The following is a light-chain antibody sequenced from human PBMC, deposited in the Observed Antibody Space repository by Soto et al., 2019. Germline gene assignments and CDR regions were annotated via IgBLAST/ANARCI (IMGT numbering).Light chain of an antibody. V-gene: IGLV2-14*01. J-gene: IGLJ1*01. Sequence: QSVLTQPASVSGSPGQSITISCSGTSSDVGSYDHVAWYQQFPGKTPKLMIYEVSNRPSGVSSRFSGSKSGNTASLTISGLQAEDEADYYCSSYTSSNTFYVFGTGTKLTVL. CDR3: SSYTSSNTFYV. CDR2: EVS. CDR1: SSDVGSYDH.